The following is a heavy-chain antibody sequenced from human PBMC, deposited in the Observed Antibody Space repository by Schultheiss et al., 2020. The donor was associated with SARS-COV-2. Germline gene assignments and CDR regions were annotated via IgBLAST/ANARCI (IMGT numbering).Heavy chain of an antibody. V-gene: IGHV3-66*01. J-gene: IGHJ3*02. CDR2: IYSGGST. CDR1: GFTVSSNY. D-gene: IGHD3-10*01. Sequence: GGSLRLSCAASGFTVSSNYMSWVRQAPGKGLEWVSVIYSGGSTYYADSVKGRFTISRDNSKNTLYLQMNSLRAEDTAVYYCARDSLRMIARWAAFDIWGQGTMVTVSS. CDR3: ARDSLRMIARWAAFDI.